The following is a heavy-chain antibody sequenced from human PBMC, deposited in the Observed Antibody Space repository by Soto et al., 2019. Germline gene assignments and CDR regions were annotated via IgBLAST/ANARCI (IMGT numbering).Heavy chain of an antibody. CDR3: AKVVRFLEWFYYYGMDV. Sequence: AGGSLRLSCAASGFTFSSYAMSWVRQAPGKGLEWVSAISGSGGSTYYTDSVKGRFTISRDNSKNTLYLEMNTLRAEDTAVYYCAKVVRFLEWFYYYGMDVWGQGTTVTVSS. CDR1: GFTFSSYA. D-gene: IGHD3-3*01. J-gene: IGHJ6*02. CDR2: ISGSGGST. V-gene: IGHV3-23*01.